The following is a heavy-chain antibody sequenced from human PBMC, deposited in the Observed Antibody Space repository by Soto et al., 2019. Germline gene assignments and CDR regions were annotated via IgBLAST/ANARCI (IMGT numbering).Heavy chain of an antibody. V-gene: IGHV3-7*01. CDR2: INRDGSER. Sequence: PGGSLRLSCEAYGFTFSSYWMGWVRQAPGKGLEWVANINRDGSERYYVDSVKGRFTISRDNAKNSVYLQMNSLRAEDSAVYYCARDPIRGDGYVFDSRGQGALVTVSS. J-gene: IGHJ5*01. CDR1: GFTFSSYW. CDR3: ARDPIRGDGYVFDS. D-gene: IGHD5-12*01.